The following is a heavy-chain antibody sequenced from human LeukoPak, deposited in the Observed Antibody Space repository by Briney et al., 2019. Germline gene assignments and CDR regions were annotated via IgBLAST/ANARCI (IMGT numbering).Heavy chain of an antibody. Sequence: GGSLRLSCAASGFTFSDYYMSWIRQAPGKGLEWVSYISSSGSTIYYADSVKGRFTISRDNAKNSLYLQMNSLRAADTAVYYCARSQADWVRWFDPWGQGTLVTVSS. V-gene: IGHV3-11*04. CDR1: GFTFSDYY. J-gene: IGHJ5*02. CDR2: ISSSGSTI. D-gene: IGHD3-9*01. CDR3: ARSQADWVRWFDP.